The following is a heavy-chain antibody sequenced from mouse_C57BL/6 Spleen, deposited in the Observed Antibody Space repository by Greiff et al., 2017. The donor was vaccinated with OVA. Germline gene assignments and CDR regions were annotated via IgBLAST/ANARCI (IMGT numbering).Heavy chain of an antibody. CDR3: ARSETTGYFDY. CDR1: GYTFTSYW. CDR2: IDPSDSYT. J-gene: IGHJ2*01. D-gene: IGHD1-1*01. Sequence: QVQLQQPGAELVMPGASVKLSCKASGYTFTSYWMHWVKQRPGQGLEWIGEIDPSDSYTNYNQKFKGKSTLTVDKSSSTAYMQLSSLTSEDSAVYYCARSETTGYFDYWGQGTTLTVSS. V-gene: IGHV1-69*01.